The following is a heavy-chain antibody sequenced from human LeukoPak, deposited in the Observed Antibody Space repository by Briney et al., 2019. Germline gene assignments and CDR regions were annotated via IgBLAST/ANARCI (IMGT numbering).Heavy chain of an antibody. CDR1: GFTFDDYA. CDR2: ISWNSGSI. Sequence: PGRSLRLSCAASGFTFDDYAMHWVRQAPGKGLEWVSGISWNSGSIGYADSVKGRFTISRDNAKNSLYLQMNSLRAEDMALYYCAKADDYGDSYFDYWGQGTLVTVSS. V-gene: IGHV3-9*03. D-gene: IGHD4-17*01. J-gene: IGHJ4*02. CDR3: AKADDYGDSYFDY.